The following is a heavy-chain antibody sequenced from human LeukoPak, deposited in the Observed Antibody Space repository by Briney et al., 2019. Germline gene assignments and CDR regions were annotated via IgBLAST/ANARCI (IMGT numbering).Heavy chain of an antibody. CDR1: GGSISSGGYY. J-gene: IGHJ3*02. CDR3: ATVVPAARADAFDI. CDR2: IYYSGST. Sequence: SQTLSLTCTVSGGSISSGGYYWSWSRQHPGKGLEWIGYIYYSGSTYYNPSLKSRVTISVDTSKNQFSLKLSSVTAADTAVYCCATVVPAARADAFDIWGQGTMVTVSS. V-gene: IGHV4-31*03. D-gene: IGHD2-2*01.